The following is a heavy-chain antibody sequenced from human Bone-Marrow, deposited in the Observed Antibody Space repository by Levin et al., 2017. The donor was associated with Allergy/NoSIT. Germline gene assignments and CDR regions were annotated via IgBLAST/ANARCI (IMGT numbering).Heavy chain of an antibody. J-gene: IGHJ6*02. CDR3: ARRRCSSTSCYHYYYYGMDV. CDR2: INPNSGGT. D-gene: IGHD2-2*01. CDR1: GYTFTGYY. V-gene: IGHV1-2*02. Sequence: ASVKVSCKASGYTFTGYYMHWVRQAPGQGLEWMGWINPNSGGTNYAQKFQGRVTMTRDTSISTAYMELSRLRSDDTAVYYCARRRCSSTSCYHYYYYGMDVWGQGTTVTVSS.